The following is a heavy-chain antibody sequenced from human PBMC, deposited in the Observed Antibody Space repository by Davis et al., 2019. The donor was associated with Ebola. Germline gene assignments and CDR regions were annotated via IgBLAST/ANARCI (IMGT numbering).Heavy chain of an antibody. CDR3: ARLDFDP. V-gene: IGHV4-39*01. J-gene: IGHJ5*02. CDR1: GGSFSSYY. CDR2: IYYSGST. Sequence: SQTLSLTCAVYGGSFSSYYWGWIRQPPGKGLEWIGSIYYSGSTYYNPSLKSRVTISVDTSKNQFSLKLSSVTAADTAVYYCARLDFDPWGQGTLVTVSS. D-gene: IGHD2-2*03.